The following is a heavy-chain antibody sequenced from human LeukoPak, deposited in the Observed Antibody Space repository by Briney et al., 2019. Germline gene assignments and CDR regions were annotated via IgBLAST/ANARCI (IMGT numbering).Heavy chain of an antibody. CDR3: ARVGEIQLWLGRYFDL. Sequence: SETLSLTCAVYGGSFSGYYWSWIRQPPGKGLEWIGEINHSGSTNYNPSLKSRVTISVDTSKSQFSLKLSSVTAADTAVYYCARVGEIQLWLGRYFDLWGRGTLVTVSS. CDR2: INHSGST. V-gene: IGHV4-34*01. J-gene: IGHJ2*01. CDR1: GGSFSGYY. D-gene: IGHD5-18*01.